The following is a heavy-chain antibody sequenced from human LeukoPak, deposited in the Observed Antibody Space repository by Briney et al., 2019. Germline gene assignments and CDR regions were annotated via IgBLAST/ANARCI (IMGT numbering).Heavy chain of an antibody. CDR3: ARVTYNDGWYTRAQYIGMDV. V-gene: IGHV4-39*07. CDR1: GGSISSSSYY. J-gene: IGHJ6*02. D-gene: IGHD6-19*01. Sequence: SETLSLTCTVSGGSISSSSYYWGWVRQPPGKGLEWIGSTYYSGSTYYNPSLKSRVTISVDTSKNQFSLKLSSVTAADTAVYYCARVTYNDGWYTRAQYIGMDVWGQGTTVTVSS. CDR2: TYYSGST.